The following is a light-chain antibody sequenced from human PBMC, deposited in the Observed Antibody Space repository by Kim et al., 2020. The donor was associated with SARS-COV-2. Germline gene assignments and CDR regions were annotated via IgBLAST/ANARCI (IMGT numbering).Light chain of an antibody. Sequence: VAPGQTATITWSGDGLGDKCASWYQQKPGKSPVLVIYQDTKRPSGIPERFSGYNSGNTATLTISGTQAMDEADYYCQTWDSSTAIVFGTGTKVTVL. CDR2: QDT. J-gene: IGLJ1*01. CDR1: GLGDKC. CDR3: QTWDSSTAIV. V-gene: IGLV3-1*01.